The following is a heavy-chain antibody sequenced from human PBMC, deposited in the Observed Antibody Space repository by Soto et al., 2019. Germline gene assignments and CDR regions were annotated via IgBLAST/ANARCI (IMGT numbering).Heavy chain of an antibody. CDR3: VRGEGGWETY. CDR2: INSDGSSI. Sequence: EVQLMESGGGLVQPGGSLRLSCAASGFTFSSYWMHWVRQAPGKGLVWVSRINSDGSSITYADSVKGRVTISRDNAKNTLYLQMNRLRAADTAVYYCVRGEGGWETYWGQGTLVTVSS. D-gene: IGHD6-19*01. V-gene: IGHV3-74*01. CDR1: GFTFSSYW. J-gene: IGHJ4*02.